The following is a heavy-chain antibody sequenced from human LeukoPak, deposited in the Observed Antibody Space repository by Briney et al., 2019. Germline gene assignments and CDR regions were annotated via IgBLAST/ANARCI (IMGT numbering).Heavy chain of an antibody. Sequence: SETLSLTCAVYGGSFSGYYWSWIRQPPGKGLEWIGEINHSGSTNYNPSPKSRVTISVDTSKNQFSLKLSSVTAADTAVYYCARGLVITIFGVVTKFDYWGQGTLVTVSS. CDR2: INHSGST. J-gene: IGHJ4*02. CDR3: ARGLVITIFGVVTKFDY. V-gene: IGHV4-34*01. CDR1: GGSFSGYY. D-gene: IGHD3-3*01.